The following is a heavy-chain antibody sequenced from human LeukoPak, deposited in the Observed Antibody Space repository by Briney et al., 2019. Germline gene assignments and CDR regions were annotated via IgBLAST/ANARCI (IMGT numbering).Heavy chain of an antibody. CDR1: GGSISSSNW. Sequence: SGTLSLTCAVSGGSISSSNWWSWVRQPPGKGLEWIGEIYHSGSTNYNPSLKSRVTISVDTSKNQFSLKLSSVTAADTAVYYCARGNDYGDYAPPNYWGQGTLVTVSS. V-gene: IGHV4-4*02. J-gene: IGHJ4*02. CDR3: ARGNDYGDYAPPNY. D-gene: IGHD4-17*01. CDR2: IYHSGST.